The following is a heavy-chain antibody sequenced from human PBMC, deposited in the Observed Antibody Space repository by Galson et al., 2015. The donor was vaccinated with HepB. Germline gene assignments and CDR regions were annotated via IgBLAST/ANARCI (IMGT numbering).Heavy chain of an antibody. CDR3: TRVYGSGSYYGFLGAYYYGMDV. CDR1: GFTFGDYA. J-gene: IGHJ6*02. Sequence: SLRLSCAASGFTFGDYAMSWVRQAPGKGLEWVGFIRSKAYGGTTEYAASVKGRFTISRDDSKSIAYLQMNSLKTEDTAVYYCTRVYGSGSYYGFLGAYYYGMDVWGQGTTVTVSS. D-gene: IGHD3-10*01. CDR2: IRSKAYGGTT. V-gene: IGHV3-49*04.